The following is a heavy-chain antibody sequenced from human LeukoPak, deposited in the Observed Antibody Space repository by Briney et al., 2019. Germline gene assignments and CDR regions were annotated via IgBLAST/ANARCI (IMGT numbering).Heavy chain of an antibody. CDR2: INPNSGGT. D-gene: IGHD3-22*01. J-gene: IGHJ4*02. Sequence: ALVKVSCKASGYTFTGYYMHWVRQAPGQGLEWMGWINPNSGGTNYAQKFQGRVTMTRDTSISTAYMELSRLRSDDTAVYYCASGVYYYDTCGRSSGYISPLDYWGQGTLVTVSS. CDR1: GYTFTGYY. V-gene: IGHV1-2*02. CDR3: ASGVYYYDTCGRSSGYISPLDY.